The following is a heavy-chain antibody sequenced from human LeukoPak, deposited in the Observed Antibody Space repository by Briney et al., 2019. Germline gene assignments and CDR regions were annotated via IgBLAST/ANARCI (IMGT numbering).Heavy chain of an antibody. Sequence: SVKVSCKASGGTFSSYAISWVRQAPGQGLEWMGRIIPIFGTANYAQKFQGRVTITTDESTSTAYMELSSLRSEDTAVYYCARTRRGWNSSGYYDAYWGQGTLVTVSS. CDR2: IIPIFGTA. V-gene: IGHV1-69*05. CDR3: ARTRRGWNSSGYYDAY. CDR1: GGTFSSYA. D-gene: IGHD3-22*01. J-gene: IGHJ4*02.